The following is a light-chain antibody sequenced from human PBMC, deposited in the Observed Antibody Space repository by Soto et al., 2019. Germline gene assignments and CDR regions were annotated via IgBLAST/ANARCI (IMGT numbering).Light chain of an antibody. V-gene: IGLV1-47*01. CDR1: NSNIGSKY. CDR3: AAWDAGVSCPA. J-gene: IGLJ2*01. CDR2: RNN. Sequence: QSVLTQPPSASGTPGQRVTISCSGSNSNIGSKYVYWYQQLPGTAPKLLMYRNNQRPSGVPDRFSGSKSGTSASLAISGLRSEDEADYYWAAWDAGVSCPAVGGGSKFTVL.